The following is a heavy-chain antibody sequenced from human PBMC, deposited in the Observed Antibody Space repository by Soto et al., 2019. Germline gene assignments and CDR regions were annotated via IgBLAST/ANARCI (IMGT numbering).Heavy chain of an antibody. D-gene: IGHD3-22*01. V-gene: IGHV1-18*01. CDR3: ARDDSSGPGRFDP. Sequence: QVQLVQSGAEVKKPGASVKVSCKASGYTFTSYGFSWVRQAPGQGLEWMGWINAYNTYTDYAQNLQGRVTMTTDRPTSTAYMEPRSLRSDDTAVYYCARDDSSGPGRFDPWGQGTLVTVSS. CDR1: GYTFTSYG. J-gene: IGHJ5*02. CDR2: INAYNTYT.